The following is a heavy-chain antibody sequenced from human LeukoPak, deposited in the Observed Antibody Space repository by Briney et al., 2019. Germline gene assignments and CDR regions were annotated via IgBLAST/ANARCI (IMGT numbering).Heavy chain of an antibody. CDR3: ARVTAGATTLNYYYYFMDV. J-gene: IGHJ6*03. Sequence: GGSLRLSCVGSGFAFNAYTITWVRQAPGKGLEWVSSITSTSAYRQYADSVRGRFTISRDNTKNSLYLQMNTLGAEDTAVYHCARVTAGATTLNYYYYFMDVWGKGTTVTVSS. CDR1: GFAFNAYT. CDR2: ITSTSAYR. V-gene: IGHV3-21*01. D-gene: IGHD1-26*01.